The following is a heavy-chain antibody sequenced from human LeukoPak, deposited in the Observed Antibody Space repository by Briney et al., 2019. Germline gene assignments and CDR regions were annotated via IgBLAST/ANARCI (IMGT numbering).Heavy chain of an antibody. CDR3: TREYAQGGFDY. Sequence: PGGSLRLSCTASGFTCGDYAMSWVRQAPGKGLEWVGFIRSKAYGGTTEYAASVKGRFTISRDDSKSIAYLQMNSLKTEDTAVYYCTREYAQGGFDYWGQGTLVTVSS. J-gene: IGHJ4*02. V-gene: IGHV3-49*04. CDR2: IRSKAYGGTT. D-gene: IGHD2-2*01. CDR1: GFTCGDYA.